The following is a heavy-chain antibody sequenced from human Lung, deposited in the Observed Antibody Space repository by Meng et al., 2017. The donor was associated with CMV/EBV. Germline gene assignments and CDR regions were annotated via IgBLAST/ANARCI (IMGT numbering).Heavy chain of an antibody. CDR2: IRYDGKNE. D-gene: IGHD3-3*01. CDR3: AKETGPISGGYYYYGIDV. Sequence: GGSXRLXXAASGFTFSSYGMHWVRQAPGKGLEGVAFIRYDGKNEYYADPVNGRFSISRDDSKNTLYLQMNSLRPEDTAVYYCAKETGPISGGYYYYGIDVWGQGTTVXVSS. J-gene: IGHJ6*02. V-gene: IGHV3-30*02. CDR1: GFTFSSYG.